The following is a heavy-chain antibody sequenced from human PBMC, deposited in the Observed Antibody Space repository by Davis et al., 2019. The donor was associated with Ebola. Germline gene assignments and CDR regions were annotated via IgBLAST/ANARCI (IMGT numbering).Heavy chain of an antibody. J-gene: IGHJ6*02. Sequence: GESLKISCAASGFTFSSYWMSWVRQAPGKGLEWVANIKQDGSEKYYVDSVKGRFTIYRDNAKNSLYLQMNSLRAEDTAVYYCAREIKGIAAAGSWGQGTTVTVSS. CDR2: IKQDGSEK. V-gene: IGHV3-7*03. CDR3: AREIKGIAAAGS. D-gene: IGHD6-13*01. CDR1: GFTFSSYW.